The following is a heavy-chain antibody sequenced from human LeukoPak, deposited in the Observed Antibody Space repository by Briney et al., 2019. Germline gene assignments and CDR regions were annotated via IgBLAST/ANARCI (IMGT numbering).Heavy chain of an antibody. CDR2: ISGSGGST. V-gene: IGHV3-23*01. D-gene: IGHD3-22*01. J-gene: IGHJ4*02. CDR3: AKLIGYYDSSGYY. Sequence: GGSLRLSCAASGFTFSSYAMSRVRQAPGKGLEWVSAISGSGGSTYYADSVKGRFTISRDNSKNTLYLQMNSLRAEDTAVYYCAKLIGYYDSSGYYWGQGTLVTVSS. CDR1: GFTFSSYA.